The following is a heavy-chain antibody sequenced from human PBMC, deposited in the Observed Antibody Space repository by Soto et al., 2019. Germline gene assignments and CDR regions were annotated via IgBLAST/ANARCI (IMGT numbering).Heavy chain of an antibody. CDR1: GFTFSSHW. CDR3: ARVYDDYIWGSYPLVY. D-gene: IGHD3-16*02. V-gene: IGHV3-7*03. CDR2: IKQDGSEK. Sequence: EVQLVESGGGLFQPGGSLRLSCAASGFTFSSHWMSWVRQAPAKGLEWLASIKQDGSEKHYVDSVKGRFTISRDNGNNALYLQMNSLRVGDTAVFYCARVYDDYIWGSYPLVYGGQGTLVTVSS. J-gene: IGHJ4*02.